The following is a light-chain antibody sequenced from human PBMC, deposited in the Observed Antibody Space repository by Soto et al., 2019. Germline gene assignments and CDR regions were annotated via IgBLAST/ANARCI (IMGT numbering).Light chain of an antibody. CDR1: QSVSSY. J-gene: IGKJ4*01. CDR3: QQRSAWPLT. CDR2: DTS. Sequence: EIVLTQSPATLSLSPGERATLSCRASQSVSSYLAWYQQKPGQAPRLLIYDTSNRAGGVPARFSGSGSATDFTLTIHSLEPEDFAVYYCQQRSAWPLTFGGGTKVEIK. V-gene: IGKV3-11*01.